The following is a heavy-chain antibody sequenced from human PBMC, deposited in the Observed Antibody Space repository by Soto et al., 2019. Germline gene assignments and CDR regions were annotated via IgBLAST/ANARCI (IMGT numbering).Heavy chain of an antibody. J-gene: IGHJ4*02. CDR3: AIVSGSGKDRTFDY. V-gene: IGHV3-30*03. CDR2: ISYDGSNK. CDR1: GFTFSSYG. Sequence: GGSLRLSCAASGFTFSSYGMHWVRQAPGKGLEWVAVISYDGSNKYYADSVKGRFTISRDNSKNTLYLQMNSLRAEDTAVYYCAIVSGSGKDRTFDYWGQGTLVTVSS. D-gene: IGHD3-10*01.